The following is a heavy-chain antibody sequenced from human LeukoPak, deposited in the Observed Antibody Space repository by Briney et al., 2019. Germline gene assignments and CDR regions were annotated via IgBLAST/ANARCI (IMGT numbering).Heavy chain of an antibody. V-gene: IGHV3-33*01. J-gene: IGHJ4*02. Sequence: GGSLRLSCAASGFTFSSYGMHWVRQAPGKGLEWVAVIWYDGSNKYYADSVKGRFTISRDNSKNTLYLQMNSLRAEDTAVYYCARGIFGVVIIQNYFDYWGQGTLVTVSS. CDR3: ARGIFGVVIIQNYFDY. D-gene: IGHD3-3*01. CDR1: GFTFSSYG. CDR2: IWYDGSNK.